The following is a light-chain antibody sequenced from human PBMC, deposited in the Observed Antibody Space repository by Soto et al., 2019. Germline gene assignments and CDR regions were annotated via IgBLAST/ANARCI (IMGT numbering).Light chain of an antibody. CDR2: GXX. Sequence: EIVMTQSPATLSVSPGERATLSCRASQSVSSDLAWYHQKPGQXPXLXXXGXXXRATGIPARFSGSGSGTEFTLTINSLQSEDFAVYYCHQYNNWPPWTFGQGTKVDIK. CDR1: QSVSSD. CDR3: HQYNNWPPWT. J-gene: IGKJ1*01. V-gene: IGKV3-15*01.